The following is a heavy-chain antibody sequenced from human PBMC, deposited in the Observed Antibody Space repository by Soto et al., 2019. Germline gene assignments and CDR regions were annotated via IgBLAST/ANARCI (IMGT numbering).Heavy chain of an antibody. CDR2: ISSDGDTI. D-gene: IGHD5-12*01. Sequence: EVQLIESGGGWVQPGTSLRVSCVDSGFTFHEYAIHWVRQAPGKGLEWVSGISSDGDTIAYADSVQGRFTVFRDNAKNSLYLQMNSLRAEDTALYYCTKGGYDLIYYFGMDVWGQGTTVTVSS. CDR3: TKGGYDLIYYFGMDV. V-gene: IGHV3-9*01. J-gene: IGHJ6*02. CDR1: GFTFHEYA.